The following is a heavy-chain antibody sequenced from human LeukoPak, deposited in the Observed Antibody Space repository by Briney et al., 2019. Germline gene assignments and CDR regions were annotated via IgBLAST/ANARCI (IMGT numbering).Heavy chain of an antibody. D-gene: IGHD1-1*01. V-gene: IGHV4-59*08. CDR1: GGSISSYY. CDR3: ARLELSELSKYFQH. CDR2: IYYSGST. Sequence: PSETLSLTCTVSGGSISSYYWSWIRQPPGKGLEWIGYIYYSGSTNYNPSLKSRVTISVDTSKNQFSLKLSSVTAADTAVYYCARLELSELSKYFQHWGQGTLVTVSS. J-gene: IGHJ1*01.